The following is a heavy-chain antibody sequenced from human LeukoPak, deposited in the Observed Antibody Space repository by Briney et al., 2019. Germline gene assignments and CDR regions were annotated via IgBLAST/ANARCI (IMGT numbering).Heavy chain of an antibody. D-gene: IGHD4-23*01. V-gene: IGHV1-46*01. CDR1: GYTFPSYY. CDR2: INPSGGST. Sequence: ASVKVSCKASGYTFPSYYMYWVRQAPGQGLECMGIINPSGGSTSYAQKFQDRVTMTWDMSTTTVYMELSSLRSEDTAVYYCARGKYGGKGPFRYWGQGTLVTVSS. CDR3: ARGKYGGKGPFRY. J-gene: IGHJ4*02.